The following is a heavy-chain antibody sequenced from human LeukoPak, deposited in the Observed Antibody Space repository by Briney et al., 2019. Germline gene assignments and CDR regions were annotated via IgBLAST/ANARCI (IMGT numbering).Heavy chain of an antibody. CDR3: ARGFYDSSGSGIPFDY. J-gene: IGHJ4*02. Sequence: SETLSLSCTVSGDSISSSYWSWIRQPPGKGLEWIGFIFHSGSTNYNPSLRSRVTISLDTSENQFSLRLSSLTAADTAVYYCARGFYDSSGSGIPFDYWGQGTLVTVSS. D-gene: IGHD3-22*01. CDR2: IFHSGST. CDR1: GDSISSSY. V-gene: IGHV4-59*01.